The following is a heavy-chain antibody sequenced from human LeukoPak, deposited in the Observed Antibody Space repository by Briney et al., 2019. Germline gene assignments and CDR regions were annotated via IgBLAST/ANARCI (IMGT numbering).Heavy chain of an antibody. J-gene: IGHJ6*03. V-gene: IGHV4-59*01. CDR3: ARDPHGYCTNGVCYPLYSYMDV. D-gene: IGHD2-8*01. CDR2: VYYSGST. Sequence: SETXSLTCSVSNGSISRYYWSWIRQPPGKGLEWIGYVYYSGSTNYNPSLKSRVTISVDTSKNQFSLKLSSVTAADTAVYYCARDPHGYCTNGVCYPLYSYMDVWGKGTTVSVSS. CDR1: NGSISRYY.